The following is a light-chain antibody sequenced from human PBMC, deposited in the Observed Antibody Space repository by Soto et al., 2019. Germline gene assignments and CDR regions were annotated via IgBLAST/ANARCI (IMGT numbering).Light chain of an antibody. Sequence: DIQMTQSPSTLSASVGDRVTITCRASQSISSWLAWYQQKPGKAPKLLIYKASSLESGVPSRFSGSGSGTEFTLTISSLQPDDFATYYFQQYNSYTWTFGQGTQVEIK. CDR3: QQYNSYTWT. CDR1: QSISSW. CDR2: KAS. J-gene: IGKJ1*01. V-gene: IGKV1-5*03.